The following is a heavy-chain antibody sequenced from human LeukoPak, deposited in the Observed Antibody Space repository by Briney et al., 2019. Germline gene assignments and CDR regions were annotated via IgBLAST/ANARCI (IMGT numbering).Heavy chain of an antibody. Sequence: GASVKVSCKASGGTFSSYAISWVRQAPGKGLEWVSAISGSGGSTYYADSVKGRFTISRDNSKNTLYLQMNSLRAEDTAVYYCAKDLYRPDSQFDPWGQGTLVTVSS. D-gene: IGHD1-1*01. J-gene: IGHJ5*02. V-gene: IGHV3-23*01. CDR2: ISGSGGST. CDR3: AKDLYRPDSQFDP. CDR1: GGTFSSYA.